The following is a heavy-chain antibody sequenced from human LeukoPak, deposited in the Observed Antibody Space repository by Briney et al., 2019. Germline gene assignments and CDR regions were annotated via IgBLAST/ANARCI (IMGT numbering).Heavy chain of an antibody. J-gene: IGHJ4*02. CDR2: ISSSSSTI. V-gene: IGHV3-48*04. CDR3: ASGFRSDS. CDR1: GFTFSSYS. D-gene: IGHD3-16*02. Sequence: GGSLRLSCAASGFTFSSYSMNWVRQAPGKGLEWVSYISSSSSTIYYADSVKGRFTISRDNAKNTLYLQMNSLSAEDTAVYYCASGFRSDSWGQGTLVTVSS.